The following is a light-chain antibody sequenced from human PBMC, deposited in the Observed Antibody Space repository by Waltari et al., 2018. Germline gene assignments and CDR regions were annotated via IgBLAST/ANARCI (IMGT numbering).Light chain of an antibody. CDR1: QSIATD. V-gene: IGKV3D-15*01. J-gene: IGKJ4*01. CDR2: HAS. CDR3: QQYNRWPPLT. Sequence: EVVMTQSPATLSVSPGERATLSCRASQSIATDLAWYQHKPGQAPRLLISHASTRATAIPTRFRGSGSGTDFTLTISGLQSEDSAVYYCQQYNRWPPLTFGGGTKVEI.